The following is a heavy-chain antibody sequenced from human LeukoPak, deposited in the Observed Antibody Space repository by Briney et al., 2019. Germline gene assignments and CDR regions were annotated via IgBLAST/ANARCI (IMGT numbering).Heavy chain of an antibody. CDR3: ARDSRYGAY. D-gene: IGHD4-17*01. Sequence: GGSLRLSCAASGFTFSNYWMRWVSRAPGKGLEGVANIKQDGSEKYYVDSVKGRFSISRDNAKNSLYLQMNSLRAEDTAVYYCARDSRYGAYWGQGTLVTVSS. CDR2: IKQDGSEK. V-gene: IGHV3-7*01. CDR1: GFTFSNYW. J-gene: IGHJ4*02.